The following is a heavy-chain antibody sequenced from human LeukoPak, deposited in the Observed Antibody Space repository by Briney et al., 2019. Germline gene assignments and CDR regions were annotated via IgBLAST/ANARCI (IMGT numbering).Heavy chain of an antibody. CDR3: ARDGPEGSGSYLNY. CDR2: ITTSGTYI. J-gene: IGHJ4*02. Sequence: PGGSLRLSCAASGFTFSSYNMNWVRQAPGKGLEWVSCITTSGTYIYYADSVKGRFTISRDNAKNSLYLQMNSLRAGDTAVYYCARDGPEGSGSYLNYWGQGTLVPVSS. V-gene: IGHV3-21*01. D-gene: IGHD1-26*01. CDR1: GFTFSSYN.